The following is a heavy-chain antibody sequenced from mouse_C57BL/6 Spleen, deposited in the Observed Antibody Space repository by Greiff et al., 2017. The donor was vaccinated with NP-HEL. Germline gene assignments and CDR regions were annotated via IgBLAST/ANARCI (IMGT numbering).Heavy chain of an antibody. CDR1: GYTFTDYN. J-gene: IGHJ4*01. V-gene: IGHV1-22*01. CDR3: ARVWDGSYAMDY. Sequence: VQLQQSGPELVKPGASVKMSCKASGYTFTDYNMHWVKQSHGKSLEWLGYINPNNGGTSYNQKIKGKATLTVNKSYSTAYMELRSLTSEDSAVYYCARVWDGSYAMDYWGQGTSVTVSS. D-gene: IGHD2-3*01. CDR2: INPNNGGT.